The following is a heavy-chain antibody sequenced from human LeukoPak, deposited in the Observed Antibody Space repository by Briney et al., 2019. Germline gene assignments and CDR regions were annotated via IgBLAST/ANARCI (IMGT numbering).Heavy chain of an antibody. J-gene: IGHJ4*02. CDR1: GFTVSSNY. CDR3: ARAGYYGSGSFFDY. D-gene: IGHD3-10*01. V-gene: IGHV3-66*01. CDR2: IHSGGST. Sequence: TGGSLRLSCAASGFTVSSNYMSWVRQAPGKGLEWVSVIHSGGSTYYADSVKGRFTISRDNSKNTLYLQMNSLRAEDTAVYYCARAGYYGSGSFFDYWGQGTLVTVSS.